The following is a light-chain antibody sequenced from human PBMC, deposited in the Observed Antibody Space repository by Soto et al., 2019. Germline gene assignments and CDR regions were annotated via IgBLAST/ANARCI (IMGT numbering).Light chain of an antibody. V-gene: IGLV2-14*01. CDR1: SGDVGGYNY. CDR3: TSYTSSGPWV. Sequence: QSALTQPASVSGSPGQSITISCTGTSGDVGGYNYVSWYQLDPGKAPKLIIYEVNNRPSGVSNRLSGSKSGNTASLTISGLQAEDEADYYCTSYTSSGPWVFGGGTQLTVL. CDR2: EVN. J-gene: IGLJ3*02.